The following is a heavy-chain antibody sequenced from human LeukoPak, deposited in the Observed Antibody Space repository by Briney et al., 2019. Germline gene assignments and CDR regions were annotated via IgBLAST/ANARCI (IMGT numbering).Heavy chain of an antibody. Sequence: ASVKVSCKASGYTFTSYDINWVRQATGQGLEWMGWISAYNGNTNYAQKLQGRVTMTTDTSTSTAYMELRSLRSDDTAVYYCARDQEQLVHFDYWGQGTLVTVSS. CDR3: ARDQEQLVHFDY. J-gene: IGHJ4*02. D-gene: IGHD6-6*01. CDR1: GYTFTSYD. CDR2: ISAYNGNT. V-gene: IGHV1-18*01.